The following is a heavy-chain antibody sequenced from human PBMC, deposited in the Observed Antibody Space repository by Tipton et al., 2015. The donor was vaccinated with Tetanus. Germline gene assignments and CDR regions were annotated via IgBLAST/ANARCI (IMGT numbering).Heavy chain of an antibody. Sequence: QSGAEVKKSGTSVKVSCKASGFTFSSSGVQWVRQARGQRLEWIGWIVVGSGNTNYAQKFQERVTITRDMSTSTAYMELSSLRSEDTAVYYCATVPYGDSRYYFDYWGQGTLVTVSS. CDR2: IVVGSGNT. J-gene: IGHJ4*02. V-gene: IGHV1-58*01. CDR3: ATVPYGDSRYYFDY. CDR1: GFTFSSSG. D-gene: IGHD4-17*01.